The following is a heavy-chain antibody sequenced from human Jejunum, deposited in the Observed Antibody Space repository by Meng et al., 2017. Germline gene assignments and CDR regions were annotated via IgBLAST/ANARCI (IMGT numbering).Heavy chain of an antibody. D-gene: IGHD3-3*01. Sequence: GGSLRLSCAASGFTFSNYYLHWVRHTPGTGLMWVSRINTDGSGTSYADSVKGRFTISRDNAKNTLYLQMNSLRDEDTAVYYCARDPRGSQYSIFDYWGQGVLVTVSS. CDR3: ARDPRGSQYSIFDY. J-gene: IGHJ4*02. V-gene: IGHV3-74*01. CDR1: GFTFSNYY. CDR2: INTDGSGT.